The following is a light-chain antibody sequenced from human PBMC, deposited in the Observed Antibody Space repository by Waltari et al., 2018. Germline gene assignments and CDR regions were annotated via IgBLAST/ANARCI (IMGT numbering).Light chain of an antibody. Sequence: QSVLTQPPSVSGAPGQEVTISCTGSSSNIGAGYAVHWYQQLPETAPKLLTYNNFDRPSVVPDRFSASKSDTSASLAITGLQADDEAHYYCQAYDSSLSGSVFGGGTKLTVL. CDR1: SSNIGAGYA. V-gene: IGLV1-40*01. CDR3: QAYDSSLSGSV. CDR2: NNF. J-gene: IGLJ3*02.